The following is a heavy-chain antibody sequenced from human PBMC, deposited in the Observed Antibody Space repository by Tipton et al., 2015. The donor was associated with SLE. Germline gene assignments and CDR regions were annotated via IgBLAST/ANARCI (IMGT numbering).Heavy chain of an antibody. CDR3: ARRLDYCSGGSCYYYYGMDV. D-gene: IGHD2-15*01. CDR1: GFTFSMYA. Sequence: SLRLSCAASGFTFSMYAVHWVRQAPGKGLEWVAVISYDGSNKYYADSVKGRFTISRDNSKNTLYLQMNSLRAEDTAVYYCARRLDYCSGGSCYYYYGMDVWGQGTTVTVSS. J-gene: IGHJ6*02. CDR2: ISYDGSNK. V-gene: IGHV3-30*04.